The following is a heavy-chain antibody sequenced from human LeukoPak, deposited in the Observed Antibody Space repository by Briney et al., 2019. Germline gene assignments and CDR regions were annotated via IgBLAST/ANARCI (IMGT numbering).Heavy chain of an antibody. CDR1: GFTFSSYS. Sequence: GGSLRLSCAASGFTFSSYSMNWVRQAPGKGLEWVSSIISSSSYIYYADSVKGRFTISRDNAKNSLSLQMNSLRAEGTAVYYCARVSYSHDAFDIWGQGTMVTVSS. D-gene: IGHD6-13*01. V-gene: IGHV3-21*01. CDR2: IISSSSYI. J-gene: IGHJ3*02. CDR3: ARVSYSHDAFDI.